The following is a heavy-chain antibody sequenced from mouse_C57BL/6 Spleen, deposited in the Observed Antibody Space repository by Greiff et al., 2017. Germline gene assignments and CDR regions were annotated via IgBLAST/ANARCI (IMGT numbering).Heavy chain of an antibody. Sequence: QVQLQQSGAELVKPGASVKISCKASGYAFSSYWMNWVKQRPGKGLEWIGQIYPGDGDTNYNGKFKGKATLTADKSSSTAYMQLSSLTSEDSAVDFCATWGYYYGSTYAMDYWGQGTSVTVSS. CDR3: ATWGYYYGSTYAMDY. J-gene: IGHJ4*01. CDR1: GYAFSSYW. D-gene: IGHD1-1*01. CDR2: IYPGDGDT. V-gene: IGHV1-80*01.